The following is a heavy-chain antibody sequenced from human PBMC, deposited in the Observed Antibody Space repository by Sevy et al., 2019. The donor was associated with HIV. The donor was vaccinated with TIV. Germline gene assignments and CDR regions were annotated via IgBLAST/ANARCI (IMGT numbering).Heavy chain of an antibody. CDR3: ARGRPLYDSSGYYSYYFDY. Sequence: SETLSLTCAVSGGSISSGGYSWSWIRQPPGKGLEWIGYIYHSGSTYYNPPLKSRVTISVDRSKNQFSLKLSSVTAADTAVYYCARGRPLYDSSGYYSYYFDYWGQGTLVTVSS. D-gene: IGHD3-22*01. J-gene: IGHJ4*02. CDR1: GGSISSGGYS. CDR2: IYHSGST. V-gene: IGHV4-30-2*01.